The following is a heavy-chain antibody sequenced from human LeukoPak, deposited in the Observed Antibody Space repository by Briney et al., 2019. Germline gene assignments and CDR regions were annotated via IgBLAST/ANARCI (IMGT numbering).Heavy chain of an antibody. J-gene: IGHJ4*02. V-gene: IGHV4-39*02. CDR3: AREDYKAYYFDS. CDR1: GGSISSSSYY. Sequence: SETLSLTCTVSGGSISSSSYYWGWIRQPPGKGLEWIGSIYYSGSTYYNPSLKSRVTISVDTSKNQFSLKLSSVTAADTAVYYCAREDYKAYYFDSWGQGTLVTVSS. D-gene: IGHD4-11*01. CDR2: IYYSGST.